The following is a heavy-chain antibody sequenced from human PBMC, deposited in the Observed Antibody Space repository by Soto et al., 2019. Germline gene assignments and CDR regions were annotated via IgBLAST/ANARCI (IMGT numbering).Heavy chain of an antibody. Sequence: GGSLRLSCAASGFTFSSYGMHWVRQAPGKGLEWVAVIWYDGSNKYYADSVKGRFTISRDNSKNTLYLQMNSLRAEDTAVYYCASDELRAAAGTGEWEYYFEYWGQGTLVTVS. J-gene: IGHJ4*02. CDR3: ASDELRAAAGTGEWEYYFEY. CDR2: IWYDGSNK. V-gene: IGHV3-33*01. D-gene: IGHD6-13*01. CDR1: GFTFSSYG.